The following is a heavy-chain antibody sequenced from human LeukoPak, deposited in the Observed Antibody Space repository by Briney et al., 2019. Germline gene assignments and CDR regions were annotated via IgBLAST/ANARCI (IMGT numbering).Heavy chain of an antibody. V-gene: IGHV3-23*01. J-gene: IGHJ4*02. CDR3: AKDSFTIFGVVNYFDY. CDR2: ISGSGDST. CDR1: GFTFSSNA. Sequence: PGGSLRLSCAASGFTFSSNAMSWVRQAPGKGLEWVSAISGSGDSTYYADSVKGRFTVSRDNFKNKLYLQMNSLRAEDTAVYYCAKDSFTIFGVVNYFDYWGQGTLVTVSS. D-gene: IGHD3-3*01.